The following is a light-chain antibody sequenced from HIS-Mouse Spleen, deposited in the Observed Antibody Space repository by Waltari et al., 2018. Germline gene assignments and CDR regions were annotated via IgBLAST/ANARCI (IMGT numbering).Light chain of an antibody. V-gene: IGLV1-47*01. J-gene: IGLJ3*02. Sequence: QSVLTQPPSASGTPGQRVTISCSGSSPNLGSNYVSWYQQLPGTAPKLLIYRNNQRPSGVPDRFSGSKSGTSASLAISGLRSEDEADYYCAAWDDSLSGPWVFGGGTKLTVL. CDR3: AAWDDSLSGPWV. CDR1: SPNLGSNY. CDR2: RNN.